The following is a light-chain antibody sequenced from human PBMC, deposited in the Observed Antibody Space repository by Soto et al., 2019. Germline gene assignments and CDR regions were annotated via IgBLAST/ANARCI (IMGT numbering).Light chain of an antibody. CDR1: QSVSSSN. CDR2: DAS. Sequence: DIVLTQSPGTLSLSPGERATLSCRASQSVSSSNLAWYQQKPGQAPRLLIYDASNRATGIPARFSGSGSGTDFTLTISSLEPEDFAVYYCQQRSNWPPITFGQGTRLE. V-gene: IGKV3-11*01. CDR3: QQRSNWPPIT. J-gene: IGKJ5*01.